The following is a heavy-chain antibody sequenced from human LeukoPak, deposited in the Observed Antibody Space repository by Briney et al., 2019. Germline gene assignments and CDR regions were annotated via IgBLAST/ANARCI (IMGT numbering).Heavy chain of an antibody. CDR2: INHSGST. CDR1: GGSFSGYY. V-gene: IGHV4-34*01. CDR3: ARRYCSGGSCYSRYYYYYCMDV. D-gene: IGHD2-15*01. J-gene: IGHJ6*03. Sequence: PSETLSLTCAVYGGSFSGYYWTWIRQPPGKGLEWIGEINHSGSTNYNPSLKSRVTISVDTSKNQFSLKLSSVTAADTAVYYCARRYCSGGSCYSRYYYYYCMDVWGKGTTVTISS.